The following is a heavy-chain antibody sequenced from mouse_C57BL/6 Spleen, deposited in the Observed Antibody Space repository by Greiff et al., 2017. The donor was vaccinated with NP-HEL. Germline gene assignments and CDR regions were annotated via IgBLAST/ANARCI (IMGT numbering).Heavy chain of an antibody. CDR2: IYPGDGDT. Sequence: QVQLQQSGPELVKPGASVKISCKASGYAFSSSWMNWVKQRPGKGLEWLGRIYPGDGDTNYNGKFKGKATLTADKSSSTAYMQLSSLTSEDSAVYFCARDGVTYYFDYWGQGTTLTVSS. CDR3: ARDGVTYYFDY. V-gene: IGHV1-82*01. CDR1: GYAFSSSW. J-gene: IGHJ2*01. D-gene: IGHD2-2*01.